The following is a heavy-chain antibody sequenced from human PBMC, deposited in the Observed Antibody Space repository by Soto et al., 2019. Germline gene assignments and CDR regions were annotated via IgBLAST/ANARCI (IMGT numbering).Heavy chain of an antibody. D-gene: IGHD6-13*01. CDR3: ARERYSSFPLFYYYGMDV. J-gene: IGHJ6*02. Sequence: GESPKISCKGSGYSFTSYWIGWVRQMPGKGLEWMGIIYPGDSDTRYSPSFQGQVTISADKSISTAYLQWSSLKASDTAMYYCARERYSSFPLFYYYGMDVWGHGTTVTVSS. CDR1: GYSFTSYW. CDR2: IYPGDSDT. V-gene: IGHV5-51*01.